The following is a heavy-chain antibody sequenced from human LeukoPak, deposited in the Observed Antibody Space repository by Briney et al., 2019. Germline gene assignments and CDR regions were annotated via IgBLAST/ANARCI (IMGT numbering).Heavy chain of an antibody. CDR1: GYTFTSYY. Sequence: ASVKVSCKASGYTFTSYYMHWVRQAPGQGLEWMGWINPNSGGTNYAQKFQGRVTMTRDTSISTAYMELSGLRSDDTAVYYCACVVGATSEKSNWGQGTLVTVSS. D-gene: IGHD1-26*01. J-gene: IGHJ4*02. CDR3: ACVVGATSEKSN. CDR2: INPNSGGT. V-gene: IGHV1-2*02.